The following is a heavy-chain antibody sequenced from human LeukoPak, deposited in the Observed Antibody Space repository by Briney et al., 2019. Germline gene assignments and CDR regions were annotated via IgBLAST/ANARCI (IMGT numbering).Heavy chain of an antibody. CDR2: IYTSGST. J-gene: IGHJ5*02. CDR1: GGSISSGSYY. CDR3: ARSLGYCSGTSCQRWFDP. D-gene: IGHD2-2*01. V-gene: IGHV4-61*02. Sequence: PSETLSLTCTVSGGSISSGSYYWSWIRQPAGKGLEWIGRIYTSGSTNYNPSLKSRVTISVDTSKNQFSLKLNSVTAADTAVYYCARSLGYCSGTSCQRWFDPWGQGTLVTVSS.